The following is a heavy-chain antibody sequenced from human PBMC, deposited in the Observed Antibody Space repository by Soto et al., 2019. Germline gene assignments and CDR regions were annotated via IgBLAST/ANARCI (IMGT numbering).Heavy chain of an antibody. Sequence: PGGSLRLSCAASGFTFSSYAMSWVRQAPGKGLEWVSAISGSGGSTYYADSVKGRFTISRDNSKNTLYLQMNSLRAEDTAVYYCAKGLAPGYSSIWGNYWGQGTLVTVSS. J-gene: IGHJ4*02. CDR1: GFTFSSYA. V-gene: IGHV3-23*01. D-gene: IGHD6-13*01. CDR3: AKGLAPGYSSIWGNY. CDR2: ISGSGGST.